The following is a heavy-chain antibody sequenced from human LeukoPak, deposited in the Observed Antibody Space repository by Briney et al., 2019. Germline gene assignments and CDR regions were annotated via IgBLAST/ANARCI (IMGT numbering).Heavy chain of an antibody. CDR1: GYTFTSYY. J-gene: IGHJ4*02. Sequence: ASVKVSCKASGYTFTSYYMHWVRQAPGQGLEWMGIINPSGGSTGYAQKFQGRVTITRNTSISTAYMELSSLRSEDTAVYYCARGSYTIFGVVIPNGVDYWGQGTLVTVSS. CDR3: ARGSYTIFGVVIPNGVDY. CDR2: INPSGGST. V-gene: IGHV1-46*01. D-gene: IGHD3-3*01.